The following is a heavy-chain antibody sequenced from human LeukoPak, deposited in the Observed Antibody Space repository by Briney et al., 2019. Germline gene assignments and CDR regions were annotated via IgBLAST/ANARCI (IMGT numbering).Heavy chain of an antibody. CDR3: ARVCQWLVRCFDY. Sequence: ASVKVSCKASGGTFSSYAISWVRQAPGQGLEWMGGIIPIFGTANYAQKFQGRVTITADESTSTAYMELSSLRAEDTAVYYCARVCQWLVRCFDYWGQGTLVTVSS. V-gene: IGHV1-69*13. D-gene: IGHD6-19*01. CDR2: IIPIFGTA. J-gene: IGHJ4*02. CDR1: GGTFSSYA.